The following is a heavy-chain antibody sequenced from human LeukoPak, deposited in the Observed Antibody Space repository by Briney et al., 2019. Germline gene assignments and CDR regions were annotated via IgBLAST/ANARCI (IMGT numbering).Heavy chain of an antibody. Sequence: SETLSLTCTVSGGSISSSSYYWGWIRQPPGKGLEWIGSIYYSGSTYYNPSLKSRVTISVDTSKNQFSLKLSSVTAADTAVYYCARDDEQQLVYYYYYYMDVWGKGTTVTVSS. V-gene: IGHV4-39*02. J-gene: IGHJ6*03. CDR2: IYYSGST. CDR3: ARDDEQQLVYYYYYYMDV. CDR1: GGSISSSSYY. D-gene: IGHD6-13*01.